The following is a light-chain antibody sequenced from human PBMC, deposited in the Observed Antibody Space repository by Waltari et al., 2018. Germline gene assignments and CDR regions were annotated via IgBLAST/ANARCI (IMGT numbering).Light chain of an antibody. CDR1: SSNIGSNP. Sequence: QSVLTQPPSTSATPGQRVTISWSGSSSNIGSNPVSWFPQLPRTAPKLLIYGGNERPSGVSDRFAGSTSGTSASLAISGLQSEDEADYYCATWDESLRGRVFGGGTKLTVL. J-gene: IGLJ3*02. V-gene: IGLV1-44*01. CDR3: ATWDESLRGRV. CDR2: GGN.